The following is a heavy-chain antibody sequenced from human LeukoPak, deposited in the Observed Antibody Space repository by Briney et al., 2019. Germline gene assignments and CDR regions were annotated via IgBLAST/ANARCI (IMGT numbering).Heavy chain of an antibody. CDR2: INYSGRI. CDR1: GGSFSNYY. D-gene: IGHD1-7*01. Sequence: SETLSLTCAVYGGSFSNYYWRWIRQPPGKGLEWIGEINYSGRINYNPSLMSRVTISVDTYKNQFSLRLTSVTARDTAVYYCARRWNYGRNYYIDVWGKGATVSVSS. V-gene: IGHV4-34*01. J-gene: IGHJ6*03. CDR3: ARRWNYGRNYYIDV.